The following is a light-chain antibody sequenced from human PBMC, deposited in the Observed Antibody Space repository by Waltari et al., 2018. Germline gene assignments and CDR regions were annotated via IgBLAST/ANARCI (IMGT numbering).Light chain of an antibody. Sequence: DIVMTQSPDSLAVSLGERATINCKSSQTILYNSNNKNYLAWYQPKPGQPPKLLIYWASTRESGVPDRFSGSGSGTDFTLTVSSLQAEDVGVYYCQQYYSTPYTFGQGTKLEI. J-gene: IGKJ2*01. V-gene: IGKV4-1*01. CDR3: QQYYSTPYT. CDR2: WAS. CDR1: QTILYNSNNKNY.